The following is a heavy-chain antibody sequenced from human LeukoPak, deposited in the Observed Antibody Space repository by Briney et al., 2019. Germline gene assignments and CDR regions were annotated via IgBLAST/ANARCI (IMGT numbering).Heavy chain of an antibody. D-gene: IGHD1-26*01. CDR3: ARVAEGATYFDY. CDR2: IIPIFGTA. CDR1: GGTFTSYA. V-gene: IGHV1-69*05. J-gene: IGHJ4*02. Sequence: ASVTVSCTASGGTFTSYAISWVRQAPGQGLEWMGGIIPIFGTANYAQKFQGRVTITTDESTSTAYMELSSLRSEDTAVYYCARVAEGATYFDYWGQGTLVTVSS.